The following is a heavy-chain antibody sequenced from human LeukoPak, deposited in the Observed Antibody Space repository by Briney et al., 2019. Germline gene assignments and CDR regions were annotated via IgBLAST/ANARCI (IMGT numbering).Heavy chain of an antibody. V-gene: IGHV3-23*01. Sequence: GGSLRLSCAASGFTLSSYVMNWVRQAPGKGLEWVSGISDSGGGTYYADSVKGRFTISRDNSKNTLYLRMNSLRAEDTAVYYCAKLPGRAADYWGQGTLVTVSS. J-gene: IGHJ4*02. CDR3: AKLPGRAADY. CDR2: ISDSGGGT. CDR1: GFTLSSYV.